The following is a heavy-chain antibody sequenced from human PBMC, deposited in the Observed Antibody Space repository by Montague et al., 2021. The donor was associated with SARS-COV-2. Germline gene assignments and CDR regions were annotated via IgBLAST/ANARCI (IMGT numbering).Heavy chain of an antibody. CDR2: ISYDGSNK. Sequence: SLRLFCAASRLTFSSYSMHWVRQAPGKGLEWVAVISYDGSNKYYADCVKGRFTISRDNSKNTLYLQMNSLRAEHTAVYYCASSLVWVEIDYLGQGTLVTVPS. D-gene: IGHD3-10*01. CDR1: RLTFSSYS. V-gene: IGHV3-30*04. J-gene: IGHJ4*01. CDR3: ASSLVWVEIDY.